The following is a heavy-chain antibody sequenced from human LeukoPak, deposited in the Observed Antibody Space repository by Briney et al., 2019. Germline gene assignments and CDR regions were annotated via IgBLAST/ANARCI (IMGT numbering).Heavy chain of an antibody. CDR2: ISTYGGNT. D-gene: IGHD6-19*01. CDR1: GFTVSSNY. J-gene: IGHJ5*02. Sequence: GGSLRLSCAASGFTVSSNYMSWVRQAPGKGLEWISYISTYGGNTYYADSVKGRFTISRDNAKNSLYLQMNSLRVEDTAIYYCARDSSGRGYNWFDPWGQGTLVTVSS. V-gene: IGHV3-11*04. CDR3: ARDSSGRGYNWFDP.